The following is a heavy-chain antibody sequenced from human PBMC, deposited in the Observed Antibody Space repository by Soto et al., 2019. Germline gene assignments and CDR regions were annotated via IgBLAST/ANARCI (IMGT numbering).Heavy chain of an antibody. D-gene: IGHD6-19*01. Sequence: QITLKESGPTLVKPTQTLTLTCTFSGFSLSTNAVGVGWIRQPPGKALEWLGLIYWDDDKQYSPSLKSRLTITKDTSKNRVVLTMTNMHPVDTATYHCAHGSGWLHDYWGQGIRVTVSS. CDR3: AHGSGWLHDY. V-gene: IGHV2-5*02. CDR2: IYWDDDK. J-gene: IGHJ4*02. CDR1: GFSLSTNAVG.